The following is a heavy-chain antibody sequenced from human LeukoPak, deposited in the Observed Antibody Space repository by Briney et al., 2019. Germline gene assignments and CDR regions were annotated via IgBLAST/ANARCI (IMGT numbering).Heavy chain of an antibody. CDR3: AREHGSGRGAFDI. CDR2: ISSSSSYI. D-gene: IGHD3-10*01. J-gene: IGHJ3*02. CDR1: GFTFGSYS. Sequence: GGSLRLSCAASGFTFGSYSMNWVRQAPGKGLEWVSSISSSSSYIYYADSVKGRFTISRDNAKNSLYLQMNSLRAEDTAVYYCAREHGSGRGAFDIWGQGTMVTVSS. V-gene: IGHV3-21*01.